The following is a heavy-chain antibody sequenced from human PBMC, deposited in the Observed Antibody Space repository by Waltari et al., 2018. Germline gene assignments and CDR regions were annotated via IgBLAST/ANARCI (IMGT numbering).Heavy chain of an antibody. CDR2: INHSGST. J-gene: IGHJ4*02. D-gene: IGHD6-19*01. CDR1: GGSFSGYY. Sequence: QVQLQQWGAGLLKPSETLSLTCAVYGGSFSGYYWSWIRQPPGKGLEGIGEINHSGSTNYNPSLKSRVTISVDTSKNQFSLKLSSVTAADTAVYYCARAGYSSGWYYYWGQGTLVTVSS. V-gene: IGHV4-34*01. CDR3: ARAGYSSGWYYY.